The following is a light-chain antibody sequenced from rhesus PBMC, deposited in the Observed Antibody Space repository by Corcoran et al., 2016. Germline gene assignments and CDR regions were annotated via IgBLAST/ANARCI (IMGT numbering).Light chain of an antibody. V-gene: IGKV1-21*01. J-gene: IGKJ1*01. CDR3: QQYNSAPPS. CDR1: QGISSW. CDR2: KAS. Sequence: DIQMTQSPSSLSASVGDRVTITCRASQGISSWLVWYQQKPGKAPKLLIDKASRLQSGVPSRFSGSGSGTDVTLTLNRLQPEDSAIYYCQQYNSAPPSFGQGTKVEIK.